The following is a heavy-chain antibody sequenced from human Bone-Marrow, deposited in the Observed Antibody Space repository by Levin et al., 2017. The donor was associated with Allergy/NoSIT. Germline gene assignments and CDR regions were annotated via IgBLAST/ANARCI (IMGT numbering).Heavy chain of an antibody. Sequence: GGSLRLSCVASGFAFGDYWMHWVRQAPGEGLVCVARISNDGTTTTYADSVKGRFTISRDNARSTLYLQMTSLRAEDAAVYYCGRGQGVLPRRVIEYWGQGAPVTVSS. CDR1: GFAFGDYW. V-gene: IGHV3-74*03. J-gene: IGHJ4*02. CDR3: GRGQGVLPRRVIEY. D-gene: IGHD4/OR15-4a*01. CDR2: ISNDGTTT.